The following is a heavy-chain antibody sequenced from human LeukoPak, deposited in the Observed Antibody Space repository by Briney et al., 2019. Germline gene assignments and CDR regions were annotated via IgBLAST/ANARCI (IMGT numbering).Heavy chain of an antibody. V-gene: IGHV5-51*01. CDR1: GYTFTTYW. CDR3: ARLRSGWDFDY. CDR2: ISPGDSDT. D-gene: IGHD6-19*01. J-gene: IGHJ4*02. Sequence: GESLKISCKGSGYTFTTYWIGWVRQMPGKGLEWMGIISPGDSDTRYSPSFQGQVSISADKSISTAYLQWSSVKASDTAMYYCARLRSGWDFDYWGQGSLVTVSS.